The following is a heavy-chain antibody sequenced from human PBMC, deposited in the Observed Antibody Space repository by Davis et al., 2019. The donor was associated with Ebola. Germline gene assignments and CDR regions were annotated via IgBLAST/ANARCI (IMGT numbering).Heavy chain of an antibody. CDR3: AKMPLDGMDV. D-gene: IGHD1-1*01. V-gene: IGHV3-30*02. CDR2: IRYDGSKK. J-gene: IGHJ6*03. CDR1: GFTFSSYG. Sequence: PGGSLRLSCAASGFTFSSYGMHWVRQAPGKGLEWVAFIRYDGSKKYYADSVKGRFTISRDNSKNTLYVQMNRLRAEDTAVYYCAKMPLDGMDVWGKGTTVTVSS.